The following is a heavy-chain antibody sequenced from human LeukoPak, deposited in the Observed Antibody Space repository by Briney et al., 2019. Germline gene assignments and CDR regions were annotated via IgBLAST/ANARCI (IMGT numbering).Heavy chain of an antibody. CDR3: VRCPGWELLRGYWFDP. CDR2: ISAYNGNT. V-gene: IGHV1-18*01. J-gene: IGHJ5*02. CDR1: GYTFTSYG. Sequence: ASVKVSCKASGYTFTSYGISWVRQAPGQGLEWMGWISAYNGNTNYAQKLQGRVTMTTDTSTSTAYMELRSLRSDDTAVHYCVRCPGWELLRGYWFDPWGQGTLVTVSS. D-gene: IGHD1-26*01.